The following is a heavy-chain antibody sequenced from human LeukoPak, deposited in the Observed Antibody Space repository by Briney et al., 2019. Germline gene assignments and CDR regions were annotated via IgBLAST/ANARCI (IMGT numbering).Heavy chain of an antibody. D-gene: IGHD3-10*01. CDR3: ASPSPGSYQNYYYYYGMDV. CDR2: ISYDGSNK. J-gene: IGHJ6*02. CDR1: GFTFSSYA. V-gene: IGHV3-30*04. Sequence: GGSLRLSCAASGFTFSSYAMHWVRQAPGKGLEWVAVISYDGSNKYYADSVKGRFTISRDNSKNTLYLQMNSLRAEDTAVYYCASPSPGSYQNYYYYYGMDVWGQGTTVTVSS.